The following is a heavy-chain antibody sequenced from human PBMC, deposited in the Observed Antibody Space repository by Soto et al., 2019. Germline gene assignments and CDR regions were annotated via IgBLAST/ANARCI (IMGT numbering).Heavy chain of an antibody. CDR3: ARGRYCLTGRCFPNWFDS. Sequence: TLSLTCSVSGDSISTVDYFWAWIRQPPGQALEYIGYIYKSATTYYNPSFEGRVAISLDTSKSHFSLNVTSVTAADTAVYFCARGRYCLTGRCFPNWFDSWGQGTLVTVSS. CDR2: IYKSATT. CDR1: GDSISTVDYF. J-gene: IGHJ5*01. V-gene: IGHV4-30-4*01. D-gene: IGHD2-15*01.